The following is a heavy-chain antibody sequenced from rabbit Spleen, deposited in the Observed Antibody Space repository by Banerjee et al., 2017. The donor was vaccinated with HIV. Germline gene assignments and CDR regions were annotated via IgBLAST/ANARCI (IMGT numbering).Heavy chain of an antibody. V-gene: IGHV1S40*01. CDR3: TRDAAGREDFNL. Sequence: QSLEESGGDLVKPGASLTLTCTASGVSFSSSYYMCWVRQAPGKGLEWIACIDVVKSGSTYYASWAKGRFTISKTSSTTVALQVTSLTAADTATYFCTRDAAGREDFNLWGPGTLVTVS. CDR1: GVSFSSSYY. CDR2: IDVVKSGST. J-gene: IGHJ4*01. D-gene: IGHD4-2*01.